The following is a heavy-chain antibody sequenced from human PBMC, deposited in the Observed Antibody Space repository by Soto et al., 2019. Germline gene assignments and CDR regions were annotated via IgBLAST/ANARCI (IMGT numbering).Heavy chain of an antibody. D-gene: IGHD6-6*01. Sequence: QVQLQQWGAGLLKPSETLSLTCAVYGGSFSGYYWSWIRQPPGKGLEWIGEINHSGSTNYNPSLKSRVIISVDTSKNHFSLKLSSVTAADTAVYYCARGVLPEHWGQGTLVTVSS. CDR3: ARGVLPEH. CDR2: INHSGST. CDR1: GGSFSGYY. J-gene: IGHJ1*01. V-gene: IGHV4-34*01.